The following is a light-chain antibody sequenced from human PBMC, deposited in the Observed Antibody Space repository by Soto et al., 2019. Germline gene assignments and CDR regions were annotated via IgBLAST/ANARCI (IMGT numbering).Light chain of an antibody. J-gene: IGLJ1*01. V-gene: IGLV2-14*03. Sequence: QSVLTQPASVSGSPGQSITISCTGTSSDVGGYNYVSWYQQHPDKAPKLIICDVSDRPSGVSNRFSGSKSGNTASLTISGLQAEDEADYYCRSYTNNTTPWVFGTGSKVTVL. CDR3: RSYTNNTTPWV. CDR1: SSDVGGYNY. CDR2: DVS.